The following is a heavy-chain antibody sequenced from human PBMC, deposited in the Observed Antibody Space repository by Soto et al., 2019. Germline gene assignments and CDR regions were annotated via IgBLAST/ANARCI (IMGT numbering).Heavy chain of an antibody. Sequence: QVELVQSGAEVKKPGSSVKVSCQASEDTFRNYAISWVRQAPGQGLEWMGGIIPIFGTANYAQKFQGRVTITADTSANTVYLELSSLRSEDTAVYYCASTMYDSSAYYYWYLGLWCRGTLVTVSS. CDR3: ASTMYDSSAYYYWYLGL. D-gene: IGHD3-22*01. CDR1: EDTFRNYA. CDR2: IIPIFGTA. V-gene: IGHV1-69*06. J-gene: IGHJ2*01.